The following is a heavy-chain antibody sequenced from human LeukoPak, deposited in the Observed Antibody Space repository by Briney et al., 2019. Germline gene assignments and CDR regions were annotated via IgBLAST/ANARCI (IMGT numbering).Heavy chain of an antibody. Sequence: SETLSLTCAVYGGSFSGYYWSWIRQPPGKGLEWIGEINHSGSTKYNPSLKSRVTISVDTSKNQFSLKLSSVTAADTAVYYCERGGLTYYYDSSGYYKWNYFDYWGQGTLVTVSS. CDR1: GGSFSGYY. CDR3: ERGGLTYYYDSSGYYKWNYFDY. CDR2: INHSGST. V-gene: IGHV4-34*01. J-gene: IGHJ4*02. D-gene: IGHD3-22*01.